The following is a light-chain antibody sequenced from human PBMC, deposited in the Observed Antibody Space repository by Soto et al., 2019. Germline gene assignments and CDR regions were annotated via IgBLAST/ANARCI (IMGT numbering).Light chain of an antibody. CDR1: SSDVGGYNY. CDR2: DVS. CDR3: CSYAGSSTHDV. J-gene: IGLJ1*01. Sequence: QSALTQPRSVSGSPGQSITISCTGTSSDVGGYNYVSWYRQYPGKAPKLMIYDVSKRPSGVPDRFSGSKSGNTASLTISGLHGEDEADCCSYAGSSTHDVFGTGTKVTVL. V-gene: IGLV2-11*01.